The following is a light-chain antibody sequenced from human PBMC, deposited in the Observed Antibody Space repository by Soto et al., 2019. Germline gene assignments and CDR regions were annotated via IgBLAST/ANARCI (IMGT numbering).Light chain of an antibody. CDR2: SAS. CDR3: QKVNSPPWT. V-gene: IGKV1-27*01. CDR1: QDISNY. J-gene: IGKJ1*01. Sequence: DIQRTQSPSSLSASVGDRVAITCRASQDISNYVAWYQQRPGQVPKLLIYSASTLHSGVPSRFSGSGSGTDFTLTISSLQPEDVGTYYCQKVNSPPWTFGQGTKVDIK.